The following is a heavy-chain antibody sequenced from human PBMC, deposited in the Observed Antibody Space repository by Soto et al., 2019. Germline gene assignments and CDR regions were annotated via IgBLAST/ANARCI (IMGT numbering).Heavy chain of an antibody. D-gene: IGHD2-8*02. J-gene: IGHJ6*02. CDR1: GGTFSSYA. CDR2: IIPIFGTA. V-gene: IGHV1-69*13. Sequence: GASVKVSCKASGGTFSSYAISWVRQAPGQGLEWMGGIIPIFGTANYAQKFQGRVTITADESTSTAYMELSSLRSEDTAVYYCASTGNSPYYYYYGMDVWGQGTTVTVSS. CDR3: ASTGNSPYYYYYGMDV.